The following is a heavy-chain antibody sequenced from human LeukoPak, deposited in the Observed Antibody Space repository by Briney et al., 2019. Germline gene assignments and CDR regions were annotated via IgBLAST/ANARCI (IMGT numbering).Heavy chain of an antibody. D-gene: IGHD6-13*01. Sequence: GGSLRLSCAASGFMFSTYWMTWVSQAPGEGLEWVANIKPDGSETYYVDRVRGRFTISRDNAKNLLYLQMNSLRGEDTAVYMCGRFGYEAAVDLWGQGTLVTVSS. J-gene: IGHJ4*02. CDR3: GRFGYEAAVDL. CDR1: GFMFSTYW. CDR2: IKPDGSET. V-gene: IGHV3-7*01.